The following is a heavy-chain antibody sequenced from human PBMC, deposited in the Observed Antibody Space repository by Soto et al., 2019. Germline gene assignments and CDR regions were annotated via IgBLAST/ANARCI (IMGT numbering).Heavy chain of an antibody. V-gene: IGHV3-23*01. CDR1: GFTFSSYA. CDR3: EKVVPRLNDAFDI. CDR2: ISGSGGST. Sequence: EVQLLESGGGLVQPGGSLRLSCAASGFTFSSYAMSWVRQAPGKGLEWVSAISGSGGSTYYSDSVKGRFTISRDNSKNTLYLQMNSLRAEDTAVYYCEKVVPRLNDAFDIWGQGTMVTVSS. D-gene: IGHD6-6*01. J-gene: IGHJ3*02.